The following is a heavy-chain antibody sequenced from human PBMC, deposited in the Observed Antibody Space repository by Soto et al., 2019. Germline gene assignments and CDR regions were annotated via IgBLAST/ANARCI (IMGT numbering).Heavy chain of an antibody. Sequence: EVQLLESGGGLVQPGGSLRLSCAASGFTFSSYAMSWVRQAPGKGLEWVSAISGSGGSTYYADSVKGRFTISRDNSKNTLYLQMNSLRAEDTAVYYCAKDRGYLCISTSCPNWFDPWGQGTLVTVSS. CDR3: AKDRGYLCISTSCPNWFDP. V-gene: IGHV3-23*01. D-gene: IGHD2-2*01. CDR2: ISGSGGST. CDR1: GFTFSSYA. J-gene: IGHJ5*02.